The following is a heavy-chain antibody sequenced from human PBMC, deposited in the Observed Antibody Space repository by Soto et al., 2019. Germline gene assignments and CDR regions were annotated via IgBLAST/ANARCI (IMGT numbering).Heavy chain of an antibody. CDR1: GFTFSSYA. CDR2: ISGSGGST. J-gene: IGHJ5*02. Sequence: GGSLRLSCAASGFTFSSYAMSWVRQAPGKGLEWVSTISGSGGSTYYADSVKGRFTISRDNSKNTLFLQMNSLRAEDTAIYYCAKNSGSGVANWFDPWGQGTLVTVSS. CDR3: AKNSGSGVANWFDP. V-gene: IGHV3-23*01. D-gene: IGHD5-12*01.